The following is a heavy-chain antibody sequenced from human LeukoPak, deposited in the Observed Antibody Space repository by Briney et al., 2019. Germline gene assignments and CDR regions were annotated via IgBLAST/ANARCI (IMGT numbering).Heavy chain of an antibody. D-gene: IGHD3-22*01. V-gene: IGHV4-30-4*01. CDR3: ARGRRDYYDSSGYSYYYYGMDV. Sequence: PSETLSLTCTVSGGSISSGDYYWSWIRQPPGKGLEWIGYIYYSGSTYYNPSLKSRVTISVDTSKNQFSLKLSSVTAADTAVYYCARGRRDYYDSSGYSYYYYGMDVWGQGTTVTVSS. CDR1: GGSISSGDYY. J-gene: IGHJ6*02. CDR2: IYYSGST.